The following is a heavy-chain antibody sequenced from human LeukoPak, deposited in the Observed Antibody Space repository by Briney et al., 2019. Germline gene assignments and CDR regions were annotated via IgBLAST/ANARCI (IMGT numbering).Heavy chain of an antibody. D-gene: IGHD6-13*01. Sequence: PSETLSLTCAVYGGSFSGYYGSWIRQPPGKGRELVGEINHSGSTNYNPSLKSRVTTSVDTSKNQFSLKMSSVTAADTAVYYCASRRVYLEYWGQGKLVTVSS. V-gene: IGHV4-34*01. CDR2: INHSGST. CDR3: ASRRVYLEY. CDR1: GGSFSGYY. J-gene: IGHJ4*02.